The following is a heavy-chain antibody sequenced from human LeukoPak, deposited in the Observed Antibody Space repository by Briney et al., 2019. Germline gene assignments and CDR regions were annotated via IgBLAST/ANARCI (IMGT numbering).Heavy chain of an antibody. CDR2: ISGSCGTT. CDR3: AITTFLVGELYY. CDR1: GFTFSSYA. V-gene: IGHV3-23*01. Sequence: PAGSLRLSCAASGFTFSSYARSWVRQPPGKGLEWVSTISGSCGTTYYPYSVKGRFTIPRDTSKNTLYLQSSGLRAEDMVVYYCAITTFLVGELYYWGQGTLVTVSS. D-gene: IGHD3-10*01. J-gene: IGHJ4*02.